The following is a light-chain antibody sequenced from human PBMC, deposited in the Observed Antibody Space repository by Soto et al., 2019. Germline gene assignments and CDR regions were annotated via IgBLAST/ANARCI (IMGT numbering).Light chain of an antibody. CDR2: DAS. V-gene: IGKV1-5*01. Sequence: DIQMTQSPSTLSASVGDRVTITCRASQSIGSWLAWYQQKPGKAPKFLIYDASSLEAGVPSRFSGSGSGTEFTLTISSLQPDDFATYYCQQYYSYPPTFGQGTKVEIK. CDR1: QSIGSW. CDR3: QQYYSYPPT. J-gene: IGKJ1*01.